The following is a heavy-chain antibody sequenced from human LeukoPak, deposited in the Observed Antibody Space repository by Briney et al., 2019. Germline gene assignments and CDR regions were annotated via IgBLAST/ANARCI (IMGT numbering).Heavy chain of an antibody. J-gene: IGHJ4*02. CDR3: ARLYYYGSGSYYNRDY. V-gene: IGHV4-34*01. CDR2: INHSGST. CDR1: GGSFSGYY. Sequence: SETLSLTCAVYGGSFSGYYWSWIRQPPGKGLEWIGEINHSGSTNYNPSLKSRVTISVDTSKNQFSLKLSSVTAADTAVYYCARLYYYGSGSYYNRDYWGQGTLVTVSS. D-gene: IGHD3-10*01.